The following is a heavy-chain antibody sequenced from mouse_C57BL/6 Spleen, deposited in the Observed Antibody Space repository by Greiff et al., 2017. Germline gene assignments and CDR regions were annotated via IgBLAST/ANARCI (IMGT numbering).Heavy chain of an antibody. D-gene: IGHD2-4*01. CDR3: TRVYDCDGEVRLAY. J-gene: IGHJ3*01. CDR2: IDPEDGDT. CDR1: GFNIKDYY. Sequence: DVKLVESGAELVRPGASVKLSCTASGFNIKDYYMHWVKQRPEQGLEWIGRIDPEDGDTEYAPTFQGKAPMTVDTSSNTANLQLSSQTSEDTAVDYWTRVYDCDGEVRLAYWGQGTLVTVSA. V-gene: IGHV14-1*01.